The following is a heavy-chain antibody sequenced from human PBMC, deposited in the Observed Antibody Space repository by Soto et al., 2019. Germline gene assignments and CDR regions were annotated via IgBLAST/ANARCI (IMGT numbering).Heavy chain of an antibody. V-gene: IGHV4-39*01. CDR2: IYYSGST. D-gene: IGHD1-26*01. CDR1: GGSISSSSYY. Sequence: SETLSLTCTVSGGSISSSSYYWGWIRQPPGKGLEWIGSIYYSGSTYYNPSLKSRVTISVDTSKNQFSLKLSSVTAADTAVYYCARQFSGSYSVYYYYGMDVWGQGTTATVSS. J-gene: IGHJ6*02. CDR3: ARQFSGSYSVYYYYGMDV.